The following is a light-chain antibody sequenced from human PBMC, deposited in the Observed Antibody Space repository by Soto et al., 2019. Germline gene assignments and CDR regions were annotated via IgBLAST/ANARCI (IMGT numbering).Light chain of an antibody. V-gene: IGKV3-11*01. CDR1: QSVSSY. J-gene: IGKJ4*01. CDR2: DTS. Sequence: IVVTLSPGTLSLSKGERATLSCRASQSVSSYLALNQQKPGQAPRLLIYDTSNRATDIPARFSGSGSGTDFTLTISSLEPEDFAVYYCQQRSNWPTFGGGTKVDIK. CDR3: QQRSNWPT.